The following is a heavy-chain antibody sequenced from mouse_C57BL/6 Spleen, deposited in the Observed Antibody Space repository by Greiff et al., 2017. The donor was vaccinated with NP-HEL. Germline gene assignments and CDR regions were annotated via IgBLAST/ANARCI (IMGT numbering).Heavy chain of an antibody. J-gene: IGHJ2*01. CDR2: INPSTGGT. V-gene: IGHV1-42*01. D-gene: IGHD2-5*01. Sequence: VQLQQSGPELVKPGASVKISCKASGYSFTGYYMNWVKQSPEKSLEWIGEINPSTGGTTYNQKFKAKATLTVDKSSSTAYMQLKSLTSEDSAVYYCARSRYYSNSDFFDYWGQGTTLTVSS. CDR1: GYSFTGYY. CDR3: ARSRYYSNSDFFDY.